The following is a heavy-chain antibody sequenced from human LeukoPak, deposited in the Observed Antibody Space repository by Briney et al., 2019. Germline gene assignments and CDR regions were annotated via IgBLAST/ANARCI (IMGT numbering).Heavy chain of an antibody. CDR1: GYTFTSYY. CDR2: INAGNGNT. V-gene: IGHV1-3*01. J-gene: IGHJ4*02. Sequence: ASVKVSCKASGYTFTSYYMHWVRQAPGQRLEWMGWINAGNGNTKYSQKFQGRVTITRDTSASTAYMELSSLRSEDTAVYYCALLWFGEFPPGYWGQGTLVTVSS. CDR3: ALLWFGEFPPGY. D-gene: IGHD3-10*01.